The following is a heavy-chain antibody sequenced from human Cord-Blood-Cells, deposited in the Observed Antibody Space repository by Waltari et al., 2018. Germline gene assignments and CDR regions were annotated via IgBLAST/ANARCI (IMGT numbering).Heavy chain of an antibody. CDR3: AKDIGPVAEYFQH. D-gene: IGHD6-19*01. Sequence: EVQLVESGGGVVQPGGSLRLSCAASGFTFDDYAMHWVRQAPGKGLEWVSRISGDGGSTYADSVKGRFTISRDNSKNSLYLQMNSLRTEDTALYYCAKDIGPVAEYFQHWGQGTLVTVSS. CDR2: ISGDGGST. CDR1: GFTFDDYA. J-gene: IGHJ1*01. V-gene: IGHV3-43*02.